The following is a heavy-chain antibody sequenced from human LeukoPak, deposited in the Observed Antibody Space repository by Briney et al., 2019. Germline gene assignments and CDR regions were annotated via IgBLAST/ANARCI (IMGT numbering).Heavy chain of an antibody. Sequence: LPGGSLRLPCAASGFTFSSYAMSWVRQAPGKGLEWVSAISGSGGSTYYADSVKGRFTISRDNSKNTLYLQMNSLRAEDTAVYYCAKAYYDILTGGYWGQGTLVTVSS. J-gene: IGHJ4*02. CDR2: ISGSGGST. CDR3: AKAYYDILTGGY. D-gene: IGHD3-9*01. V-gene: IGHV3-23*01. CDR1: GFTFSSYA.